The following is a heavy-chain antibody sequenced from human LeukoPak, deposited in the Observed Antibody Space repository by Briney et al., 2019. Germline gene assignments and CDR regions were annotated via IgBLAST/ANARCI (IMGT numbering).Heavy chain of an antibody. V-gene: IGHV3-23*01. CDR2: ISGSGGST. J-gene: IGHJ3*02. Sequence: GGSLRLSCAASGFTFSSYAMSWVRQAPGKGLEWVSAISGSGGSTYYADSVKGRFTISRDNSKNTLYLQMNSLRAEDTAVYYCAKGPRVGTAVAGTALGAFDIWGQGTMVTVSS. D-gene: IGHD6-19*01. CDR3: AKGPRVGTAVAGTALGAFDI. CDR1: GFTFSSYA.